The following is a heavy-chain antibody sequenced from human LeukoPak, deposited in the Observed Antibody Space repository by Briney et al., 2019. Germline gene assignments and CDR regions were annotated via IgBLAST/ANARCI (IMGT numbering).Heavy chain of an antibody. J-gene: IGHJ4*02. CDR1: GFTFSRYG. Sequence: GGSLRLSCAASGFTFSRYGMSWVRQAPGTGLEWVSGISASDDTIHYANFLKGRFTISRDQSKKMVYLQMNRLRAEDTAVYYCVRVAQVWGNYPYHFDYWGQGTLVTASS. CDR3: VRVAQVWGNYPYHFDY. D-gene: IGHD3-16*01. V-gene: IGHV3-23*01. CDR2: ISASDDTI.